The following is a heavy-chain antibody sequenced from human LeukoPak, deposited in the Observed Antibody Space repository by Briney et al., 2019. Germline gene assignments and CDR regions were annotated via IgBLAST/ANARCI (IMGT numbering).Heavy chain of an antibody. CDR3: ARRGYCSSTSCYEYWFDP. Sequence: PSETLSLTCTVSGGSISSSSYYWGWIRQPPGKGLEWIGIIYYSGSTYYNPSLKSRLTISVDTSKNQFSLKLSSVTATDTAVYYCARRGYCSSTSCYEYWFDPWGQGTLLTVSS. CDR2: IYYSGST. V-gene: IGHV4-39*01. J-gene: IGHJ5*02. CDR1: GGSISSSSYY. D-gene: IGHD2-2*01.